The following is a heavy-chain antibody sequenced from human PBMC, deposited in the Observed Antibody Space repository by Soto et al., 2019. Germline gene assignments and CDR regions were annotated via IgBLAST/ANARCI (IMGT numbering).Heavy chain of an antibody. CDR2: INGADNT. V-gene: IGHV3-53*01. CDR3: AREHYYYGLDV. J-gene: IGHJ6*02. CDR1: GFSISVNF. Sequence: EVQLVESGGGLIHPGGSLRLSCAASGFSISVNFMTWVRLAPGKGLEWISDINGADNTNYADSVEGRFTISRDTSKNMLFLQMNNLRAEDTAVYYCAREHYYYGLDVWGQGTTVTVSS.